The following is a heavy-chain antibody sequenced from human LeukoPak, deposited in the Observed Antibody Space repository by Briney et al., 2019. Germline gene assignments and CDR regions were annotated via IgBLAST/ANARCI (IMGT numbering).Heavy chain of an antibody. D-gene: IGHD1-26*01. J-gene: IGHJ4*02. Sequence: GGSLRLSCAASGFSFTTYAMTWIRQAPGKGLEWVSSIIGSGGSTYYADSVKGRFTISRDNSKNTLFLQMNSLRAEDTAVYYCAKDTYSGSFYFDSWGQGTLVTVSS. CDR3: AKDTYSGSFYFDS. V-gene: IGHV3-23*01. CDR2: IIGSGGST. CDR1: GFSFTTYA.